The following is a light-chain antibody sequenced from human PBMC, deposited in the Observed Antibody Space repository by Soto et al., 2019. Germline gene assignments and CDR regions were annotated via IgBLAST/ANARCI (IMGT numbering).Light chain of an antibody. CDR1: QSVLYSSDNKNY. CDR2: WAS. V-gene: IGKV4-1*01. J-gene: IGKJ4*01. CDR3: HPYYTTPRLT. Sequence: DIVMTQSPDSLALSLGERATMNCKSSQSVLYSSDNKNYLAWYQHKPGQPPKLLIYWASTRESGVADRFSGSGSGTDFTLTLSGLQADDVAVYYCHPYYTTPRLTFGGGTRVEI.